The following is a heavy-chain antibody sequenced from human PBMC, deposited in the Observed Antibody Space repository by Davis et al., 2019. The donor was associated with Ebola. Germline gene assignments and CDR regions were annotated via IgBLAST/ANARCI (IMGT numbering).Heavy chain of an antibody. Sequence: AASVKVSCKASGYIFTSYAIHWVRQAPGQRLEWMGWINAGNGNTNYAQKLQGRVTMTTDTSTSTAYMELRSLRSEDTAVYYCARGRKWKGSGSYYPNYDMDVWGQGTTVTVSS. CDR2: INAGNGNT. CDR1: GYIFTSYA. D-gene: IGHD3-10*01. CDR3: ARGRKWKGSGSYYPNYDMDV. V-gene: IGHV1-3*01. J-gene: IGHJ6*02.